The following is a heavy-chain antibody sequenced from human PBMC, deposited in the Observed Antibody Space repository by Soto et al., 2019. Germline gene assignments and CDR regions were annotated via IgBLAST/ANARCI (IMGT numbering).Heavy chain of an antibody. J-gene: IGHJ6*02. CDR2: VWYDGGNK. CDR1: GFTFRNYG. Sequence: QVQLAESGGGVVQPGRSLRLSCAASGFTFRNYGMHWVRQAPAKGLEWVALVWYDGGNKNYVDSVKGRFTISRDNSKNTLSLQMNSLRDEDTAVYYCVRAAGYSGNDYVYYYGMEVWGQGTTVTVSS. D-gene: IGHD5-12*01. V-gene: IGHV3-33*01. CDR3: VRAAGYSGNDYVYYYGMEV.